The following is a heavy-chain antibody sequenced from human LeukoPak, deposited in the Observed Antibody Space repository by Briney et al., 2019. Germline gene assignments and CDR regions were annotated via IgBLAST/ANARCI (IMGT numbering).Heavy chain of an antibody. V-gene: IGHV4-39*01. CDR2: IYYSGST. D-gene: IGHD5-12*01. Sequence: PSETLSLTCTVSGGSISSSSYYWGWIRQPPGKGLEWIGSIYYSGSTYYNPSLKSRVTISVDTSKNQFSLKLSSVTAADTAVYYCARGRIVATIRIYYFDYWGQGTLVTVSS. CDR1: GGSISSSSYY. CDR3: ARGRIVATIRIYYFDY. J-gene: IGHJ4*02.